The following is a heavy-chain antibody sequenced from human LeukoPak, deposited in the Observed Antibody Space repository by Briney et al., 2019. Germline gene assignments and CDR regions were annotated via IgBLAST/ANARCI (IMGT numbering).Heavy chain of an antibody. CDR2: ISGSGGST. D-gene: IGHD3-10*01. V-gene: IGHV3-23*01. CDR1: GFTFTSFG. Sequence: GGSLRLSCAASGFTFTSFGMSWVRQAPGKGLEWVSTISGSGGSTYYADSVKGRFTISRDNSKNTLYLQMNTLRAEDTAVYYCAKDGGVWFGESNDYWGQGTLVTVSS. J-gene: IGHJ4*02. CDR3: AKDGGVWFGESNDY.